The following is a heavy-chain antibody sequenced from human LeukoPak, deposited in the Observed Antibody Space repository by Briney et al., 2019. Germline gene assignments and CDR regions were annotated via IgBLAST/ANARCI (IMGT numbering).Heavy chain of an antibody. CDR3: ARSIVLMVYAVLYYFDY. J-gene: IGHJ4*02. CDR1: GGSISSSSSY. Sequence: KSSETLSLTCTVSGGSISSSSSYWAWIRQPPGTGLEWIGNIYYSGSTYYSPALKSRLTISVDTSKNQFSLKLSSVTAADTAVYYCARSIVLMVYAVLYYFDYWGQGTLVTVSS. D-gene: IGHD2-8*01. CDR2: IYYSGST. V-gene: IGHV4-39*01.